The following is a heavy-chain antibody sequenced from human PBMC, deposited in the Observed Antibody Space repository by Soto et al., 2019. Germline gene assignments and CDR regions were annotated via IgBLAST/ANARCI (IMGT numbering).Heavy chain of an antibody. CDR3: ARRIGATETFDY. CDR2: IYYSGST. Sequence: SETLSLTCTVSGGSISSYYWSWIRQPPGKELEWIGYIYYSGSTNYNPSLHSRVTISVDTSKNQFSLTVTSVTAADTAVYYCARRIGATETFDYRGQGTLVTVSS. D-gene: IGHD5-12*01. CDR1: GGSISSYY. V-gene: IGHV4-59*08. J-gene: IGHJ4*02.